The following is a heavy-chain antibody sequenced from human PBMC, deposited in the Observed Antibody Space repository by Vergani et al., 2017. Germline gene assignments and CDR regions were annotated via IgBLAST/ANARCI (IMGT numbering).Heavy chain of an antibody. CDR3: ACEYYYDSSGSFDY. D-gene: IGHD3-22*01. Sequence: QLQLQESGPGLVKPSETLSLTCTVSGGSISSSSYYWGWIRQPPGKGLEWIGSIYYSGSTYYNPSLKSQVTISVDTSKNQFSLKLSSVTAADTAVYYCACEYYYDSSGSFDYWGQGTLVTVSS. V-gene: IGHV4-39*01. CDR1: GGSISSSSYY. CDR2: IYYSGST. J-gene: IGHJ4*02.